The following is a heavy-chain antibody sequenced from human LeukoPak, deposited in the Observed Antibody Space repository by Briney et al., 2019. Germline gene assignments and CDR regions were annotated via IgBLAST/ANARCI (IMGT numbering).Heavy chain of an antibody. V-gene: IGHV1-18*01. CDR2: ISAYNGNT. Sequence: ASVKVSCKASGYTFSSYGISWVRQAPGQGLGWVGGISAYNGNTNYAQKLQGRVTMTTDTSTSTAYMELRSLRSDDTAVYYCARRRGSGTKYYFDYWGQGPLVTVPS. CDR3: ARRRGSGTKYYFDY. D-gene: IGHD3-10*01. J-gene: IGHJ4*02. CDR1: GYTFSSYG.